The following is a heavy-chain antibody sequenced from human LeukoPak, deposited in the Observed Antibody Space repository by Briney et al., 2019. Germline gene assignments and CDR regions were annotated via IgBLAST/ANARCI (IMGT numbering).Heavy chain of an antibody. D-gene: IGHD4-17*01. CDR2: IWYDGSNK. V-gene: IGHV3-33*01. Sequence: GGSLRLSCAASGFTFSSYGMHWVRQAPGKGLEWVAVIWYDGSNKYYADSVKGRFTISRDNAKNSLYLQMNSLRAEDTAVYYCARDQYGDYPLDYWGQGTLVTVSS. J-gene: IGHJ4*02. CDR3: ARDQYGDYPLDY. CDR1: GFTFSSYG.